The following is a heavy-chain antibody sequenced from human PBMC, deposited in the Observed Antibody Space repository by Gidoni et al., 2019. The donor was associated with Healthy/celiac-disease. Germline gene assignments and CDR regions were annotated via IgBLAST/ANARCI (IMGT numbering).Heavy chain of an antibody. Sequence: EVQLLESGGGLVQPGGSLRLSCAASGFPFSSDAMSWVRQAPGKGLEWVSVISGSGGSTYYADSVKSRFTISRDNSKNTLYLQMNSLRAEDTAVYYCACINYYGSGSYFDYWGQGTLVTVSS. V-gene: IGHV3-23*01. CDR3: ACINYYGSGSYFDY. J-gene: IGHJ4*02. CDR2: ISGSGGST. CDR1: GFPFSSDA. D-gene: IGHD3-10*01.